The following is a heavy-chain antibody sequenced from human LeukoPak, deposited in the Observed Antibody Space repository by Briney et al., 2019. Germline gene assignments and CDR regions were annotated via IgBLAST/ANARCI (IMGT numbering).Heavy chain of an antibody. D-gene: IGHD5-12*01. CDR3: ARDSPDIVTTIEAFDI. CDR1: GFTFSSYS. Sequence: PGGSLRLSCAASGFTFSSYSMNWVRQALGKGLEWVSSVSSSSSYIYYADSVKGRFTISRDNAKNSLYLQMNSLRAEDTAVYYCARDSPDIVTTIEAFDIWGQGTMVTVSS. V-gene: IGHV3-21*01. J-gene: IGHJ3*02. CDR2: VSSSSSYI.